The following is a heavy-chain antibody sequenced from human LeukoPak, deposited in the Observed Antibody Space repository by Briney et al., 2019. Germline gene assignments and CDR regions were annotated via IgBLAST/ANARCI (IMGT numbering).Heavy chain of an antibody. J-gene: IGHJ4*02. Sequence: GESLKISCKGSGYSFTSYWIGWVRQMPGKGLEWMGIIYPGDSDTRYSLSFQGQVTISADKSISTAYLQWSSLKASDTAMYYCARAIVVVPAAYDYWGQGTLVTVSS. CDR1: GYSFTSYW. CDR3: ARAIVVVPAAYDY. CDR2: IYPGDSDT. V-gene: IGHV5-51*01. D-gene: IGHD2-2*01.